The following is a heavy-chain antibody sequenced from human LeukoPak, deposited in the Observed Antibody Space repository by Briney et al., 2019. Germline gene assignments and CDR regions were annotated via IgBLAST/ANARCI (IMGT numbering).Heavy chain of an antibody. CDR1: GGSISSYY. Sequence: SETLSLTCTVSGGSISSYYWSWIRQPPGKGLEWIGYIYYSGSTNYNPSLKSRVPISVDTSKNQFSLKLSSVTAADTAVYYCARRVLNFDSSGYYYYFDYWGQGTLVTVSS. CDR3: ARRVLNFDSSGYYYYFDY. CDR2: IYYSGST. V-gene: IGHV4-59*08. D-gene: IGHD3-22*01. J-gene: IGHJ4*02.